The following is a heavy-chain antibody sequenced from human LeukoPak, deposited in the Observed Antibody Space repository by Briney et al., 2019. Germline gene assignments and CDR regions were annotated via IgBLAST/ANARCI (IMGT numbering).Heavy chain of an antibody. V-gene: IGHV4-39*01. J-gene: IGHJ4*02. CDR1: GGSISSSSYY. Sequence: SETLSLTRTVSGGSISSSSYYWGWIRQPPGKGLEWIGSIYYSGSTYYNPSLKSRVTISVDTSKNQFSLKLSSVTAADTAVYYCASSRIAVAGFDYWGQGTLVTVSS. D-gene: IGHD6-19*01. CDR2: IYYSGST. CDR3: ASSRIAVAGFDY.